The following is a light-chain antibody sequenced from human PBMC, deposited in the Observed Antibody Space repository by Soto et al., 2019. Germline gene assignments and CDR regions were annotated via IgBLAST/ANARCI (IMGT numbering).Light chain of an antibody. CDR3: QQSYSTPYT. CDR1: QSVSNNY. CDR2: AAS. Sequence: TQSPGTLSLSPGERATLSCRASQSVSNNYLAWYQQKPGKAPNLLIYAASILQSGVPSRFSGSGSGTGFTLTISSLQAEDIATYWCQQSYSTPYTFGQGTNLEIK. V-gene: IGKV1-39*01. J-gene: IGKJ2*01.